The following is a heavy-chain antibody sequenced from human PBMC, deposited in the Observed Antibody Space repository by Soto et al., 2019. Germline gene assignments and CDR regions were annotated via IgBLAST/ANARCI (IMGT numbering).Heavy chain of an antibody. Sequence: QVQLVQSGAEVKKPGASVKVSCKTSGYIFTAYSMHWVRQAPGQGLEWMGVVNPSGGSAHYAQSFEGRVTFTRDTSTSTFYMELSSLRSEDTAVYYCAREENCRGGTCYSEYFPRWGKGTLVTDSS. D-gene: IGHD2-15*01. CDR3: AREENCRGGTCYSEYFPR. J-gene: IGHJ1*01. CDR2: VNPSGGSA. CDR1: GYIFTAYS. V-gene: IGHV1-46*01.